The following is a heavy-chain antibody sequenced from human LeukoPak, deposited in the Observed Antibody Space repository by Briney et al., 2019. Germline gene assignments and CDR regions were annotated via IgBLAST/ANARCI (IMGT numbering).Heavy chain of an antibody. CDR2: IIPIFGTA. D-gene: IGHD5-24*01. CDR1: GGTFSSYA. J-gene: IGHJ4*02. CDR3: ARDRGDGYNPNFDY. V-gene: IGHV1-69*05. Sequence: ASVKVSCKASGGTFSSYAISWVRQAPGQGLEWMGGIIPIFGTANYAQKFQGRATITTDESTSTAYMELSSLRSEDTAVYYCARDRGDGYNPNFDYWGQGTLVTVSS.